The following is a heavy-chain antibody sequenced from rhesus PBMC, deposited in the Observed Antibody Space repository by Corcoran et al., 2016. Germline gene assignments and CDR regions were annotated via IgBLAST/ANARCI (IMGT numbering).Heavy chain of an antibody. CDR1: GYSISRGYD. CDR3: ARGCGIYCDADY. V-gene: IGHV4-76*01. J-gene: IGHJ4*01. Sequence: QVQLQESGPGVVKPSETLSLTCAVSGYSISRGYDWSWLRQPPGKGLEWIGYIYGSSGSTNYNPALKNRVTISKDTSKNQFSLKLSSVTAADTAVYYCARGCGIYCDADYWGQGVLVTVSS. D-gene: IGHD2-27*01. CDR2: IYGSSGST.